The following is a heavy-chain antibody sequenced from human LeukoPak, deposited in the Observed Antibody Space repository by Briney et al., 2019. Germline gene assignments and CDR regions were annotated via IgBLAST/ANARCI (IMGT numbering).Heavy chain of an antibody. D-gene: IGHD2-2*01. Sequence: SETLSLTCTVSGYSISSGYYWGWIRQPPGKGLEWIGSIYHSGSTYYNPSLKSRVTISVDTSKNQFSLKLSSVTAAETAVYYCARGYFLVVPAATLFDYWGQGTLVTVSS. V-gene: IGHV4-38-2*02. CDR1: GYSISSGYY. J-gene: IGHJ4*02. CDR2: IYHSGST. CDR3: ARGYFLVVPAATLFDY.